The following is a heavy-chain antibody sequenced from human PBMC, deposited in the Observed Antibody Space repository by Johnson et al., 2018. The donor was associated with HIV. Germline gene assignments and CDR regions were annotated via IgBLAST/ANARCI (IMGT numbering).Heavy chain of an antibody. D-gene: IGHD2-2*01. V-gene: IGHV3-30*04. CDR2: ISYDGSNK. J-gene: IGHJ3*02. Sequence: QVQLVESGGGVVQPGRSLRLSCAASGFTFSSYAMHWVRQAPAKGLEWVAVISYDGSNKYYADSVNGRFPIARDNSKNTLYLQMNSLRAEDTAVYYCARVAPAHDAFDIWGQGTLVTVSS. CDR3: ARVAPAHDAFDI. CDR1: GFTFSSYA.